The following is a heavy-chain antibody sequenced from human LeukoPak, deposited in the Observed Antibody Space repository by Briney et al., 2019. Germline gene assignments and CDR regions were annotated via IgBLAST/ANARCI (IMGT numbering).Heavy chain of an antibody. J-gene: IGHJ1*01. CDR3: ARGIGLGFTEYFQD. CDR1: GYTFTDYY. CDR2: INTNSGGT. Sequence: GASLKVSCKASGYTFTDYYMHWVRQAPGQGLEWMGWINTNSGGTNYAQKFQGRVTMTRDTSTSTGYMELSRLTFDDTAVYYCARGIGLGFTEYFQDWGQGTLVTVSS. D-gene: IGHD3-10*01. V-gene: IGHV1-2*02.